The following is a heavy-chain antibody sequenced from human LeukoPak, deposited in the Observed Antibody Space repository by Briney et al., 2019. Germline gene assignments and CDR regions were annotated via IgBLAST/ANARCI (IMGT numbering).Heavy chain of an antibody. D-gene: IGHD4-23*01. CDR1: GYSFTSFW. Sequence: GESLKISCQGSGYSFTSFWIAWVRQMPGKGLEWMGIIHPGDSDTRYSPSFQGQVTISADKSISTAYLQWSSLKAADTAMYYCARQITVVVPSDYWGQGTLVTVSS. J-gene: IGHJ4*02. CDR3: ARQITVVVPSDY. CDR2: IHPGDSDT. V-gene: IGHV5-51*01.